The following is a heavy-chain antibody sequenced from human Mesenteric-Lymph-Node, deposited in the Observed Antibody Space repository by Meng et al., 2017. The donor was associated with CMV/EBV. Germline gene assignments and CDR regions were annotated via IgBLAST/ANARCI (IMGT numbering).Heavy chain of an antibody. CDR1: GGSLSDYY. CDR2: TSHRRST. J-gene: IGHJ6*02. V-gene: IGHV4-34*01. Sequence: SETLSLTCAVSGGSLSDYYWTWIRQPPGKGLEWIGETSHRRSTNYNPSLKSRVSISIDTSKNQVSLRLSSVTAADTAVYYCARRGYYYGMDVWGQGTTVTVSS. CDR3: ARRGYYYGMDV.